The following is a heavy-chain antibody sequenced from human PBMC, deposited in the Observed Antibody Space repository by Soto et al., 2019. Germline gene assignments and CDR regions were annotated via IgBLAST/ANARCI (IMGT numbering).Heavy chain of an antibody. CDR1: GYSFTTYW. CDR2: IYPGDSDT. Sequence: GESLKISCKGSGYSFTTYWIGWVRQMPGKGLEWMGIIYPGDSDTRYSPSFQGQVTISADKSISTAYLQWSSLKASDTAMYYCARAQTSYTSSWYVLDYWCQGTLVTVSS. V-gene: IGHV5-51*01. CDR3: ARAQTSYTSSWYVLDY. J-gene: IGHJ4*02. D-gene: IGHD6-13*01.